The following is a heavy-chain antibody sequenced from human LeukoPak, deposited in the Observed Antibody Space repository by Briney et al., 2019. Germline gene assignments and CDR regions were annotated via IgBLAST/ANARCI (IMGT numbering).Heavy chain of an antibody. CDR3: ARHPGVRNWNGPQFDY. Sequence: ASVKVSCKASGYTFTSYGISWVRQAPGQGLEWMGWISAYNGNTSYAQKLQGRVTMTTDTSTSTAYMELRRLRSDDTAVYYCARHPGVRNWNGPQFDYWGQGTLVTVSS. CDR2: ISAYNGNT. CDR1: GYTFTSYG. V-gene: IGHV1-18*01. D-gene: IGHD1-20*01. J-gene: IGHJ4*02.